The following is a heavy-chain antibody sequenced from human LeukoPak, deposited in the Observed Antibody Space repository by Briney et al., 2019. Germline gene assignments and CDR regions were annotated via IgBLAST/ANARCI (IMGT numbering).Heavy chain of an antibody. Sequence: GGSLRLSCAASGFTFSSYWMSWVRQAPGKGLEWVSRIMSKTDGGTTDYAAPVKGRFTISRDDSKNTLYLQMNSLKTEDTAVYYCTTDVLDRDFWSGGGWFDPWGQGTLVTVSS. CDR1: GFTFSSYW. V-gene: IGHV3-15*01. CDR3: TTDVLDRDFWSGGGWFDP. CDR2: IMSKTDGGTT. D-gene: IGHD3-3*01. J-gene: IGHJ5*02.